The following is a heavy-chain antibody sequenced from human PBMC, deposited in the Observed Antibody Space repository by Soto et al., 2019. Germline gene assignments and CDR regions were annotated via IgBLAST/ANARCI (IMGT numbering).Heavy chain of an antibody. V-gene: IGHV3-30*18. J-gene: IGHJ3*02. CDR1: GFTFSSYG. D-gene: IGHD1-26*01. CDR2: ISYDGSNK. CDR3: GKVGGRGLWELLGGAFDI. Sequence: QVQLVESGGGVVQPGRSLRLSCAASGFTFSSYGMHWVRQAPGKGLEWVAVISYDGSNKYYADSVKGRFTISRDNSKNTLFLQMDRLGGEGTGVYSCGKVGGRGLWELLGGAFDIWGPGTKVNVPS.